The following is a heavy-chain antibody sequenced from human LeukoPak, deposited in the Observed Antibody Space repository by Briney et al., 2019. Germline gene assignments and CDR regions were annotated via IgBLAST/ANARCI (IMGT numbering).Heavy chain of an antibody. CDR3: ARPVLSGAAAADFDY. J-gene: IGHJ4*02. Sequence: GASVKVSCKASGYTFTGYYMHWVRQAPEQGLEWMGWINPNSGGTNYAQKFQGRVTMTRDTSISTAYMELSRLRSDDTAVYYCARPVLSGAAAADFDYWGQGTLVTVSS. CDR1: GYTFTGYY. CDR2: INPNSGGT. V-gene: IGHV1-2*02. D-gene: IGHD6-13*01.